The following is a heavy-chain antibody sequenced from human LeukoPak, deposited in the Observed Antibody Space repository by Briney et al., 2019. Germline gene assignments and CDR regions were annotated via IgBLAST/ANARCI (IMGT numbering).Heavy chain of an antibody. CDR1: GGTFSRHT. CDR3: ASTLDCSSTSCYASVWFDP. D-gene: IGHD2-2*01. J-gene: IGHJ5*02. CDR2: ITPMFGTS. Sequence: SVKVSCKASGGTFSRHTISWVRQSPGQGLEWMGGITPMFGTSNYAQKFRGRVTITADESTSTAYMELSSLRSEDTAVYYCASTLDCSSTSCYASVWFDPWGQGTLVTVSS. V-gene: IGHV1-69*13.